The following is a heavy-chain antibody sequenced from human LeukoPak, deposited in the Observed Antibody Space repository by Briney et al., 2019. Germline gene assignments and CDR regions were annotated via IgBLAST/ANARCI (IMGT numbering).Heavy chain of an antibody. D-gene: IGHD3-10*01. CDR2: ISGSGGST. CDR1: GFTFDDYA. J-gene: IGHJ4*02. CDR3: ARDLKARGVIIQYYFDY. V-gene: IGHV3-23*01. Sequence: QAGGSLRLSCAASGFTFDDYAMHWVRQVPGKGLEWVSAISGSGGSTYYADSVKGRFTISRDNSKNTLYLQMNSLRAEDTAVYYCARDLKARGVIIQYYFDYWGQGTLVTVSS.